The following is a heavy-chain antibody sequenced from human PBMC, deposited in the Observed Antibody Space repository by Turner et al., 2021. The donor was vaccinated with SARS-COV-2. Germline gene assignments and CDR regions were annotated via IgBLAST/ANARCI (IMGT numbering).Heavy chain of an antibody. D-gene: IGHD6-13*01. CDR1: GFTFSSYW. J-gene: IGHJ4*02. V-gene: IGHV3-7*01. Sequence: EVQLVESGGGLVQPGGSLRLSCAASGFTFSSYWMSWVRQAPGKGLEWVANIKQDGSEKYYVDSVKVRFTISRDNAKKSLYLQMNSLRAEDTAVYYCARLGGSSWYFDYWGQGTLVTVSS. CDR2: IKQDGSEK. CDR3: ARLGGSSWYFDY.